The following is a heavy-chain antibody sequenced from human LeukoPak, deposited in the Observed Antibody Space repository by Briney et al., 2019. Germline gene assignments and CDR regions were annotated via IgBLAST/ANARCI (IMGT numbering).Heavy chain of an antibody. CDR2: ISSSGSTI. D-gene: IGHD3-10*01. CDR1: GFTFSSYE. Sequence: RGSLRLSCAASGFTFSSYEMNWVRQAPGKGLEWVSYISSSGSTIYYADSVKGRFTISRDNAKNSLYLQMNSLRAEDTAVYYCARAMVRGVIIHYYYYGMDVWGKGTTVTVSS. J-gene: IGHJ6*04. CDR3: ARAMVRGVIIHYYYYGMDV. V-gene: IGHV3-48*03.